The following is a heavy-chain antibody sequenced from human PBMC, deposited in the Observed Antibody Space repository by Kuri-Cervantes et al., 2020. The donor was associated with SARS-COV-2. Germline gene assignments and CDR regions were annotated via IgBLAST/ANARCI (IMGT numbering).Heavy chain of an antibody. J-gene: IGHJ4*02. V-gene: IGHV3-30*19. CDR1: GFTFSSYG. CDR3: ARGGHVVVIAPVDY. Sequence: GGSLRLSCAASGFTFSSYGMHWVRQAPGKGLEWVAVISYDGSNKYYADSVKGRFTISRDNSKNTLYLQMNSLRAEDTAVYYCARGGHVVVIAPVDYWGQGTLVTVSS. D-gene: IGHD2-21*01. CDR2: ISYDGSNK.